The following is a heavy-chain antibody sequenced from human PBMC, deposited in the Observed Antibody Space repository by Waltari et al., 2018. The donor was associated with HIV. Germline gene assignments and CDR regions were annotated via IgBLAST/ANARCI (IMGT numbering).Heavy chain of an antibody. CDR2: INPSGGST. J-gene: IGHJ4*02. Sequence: QVQLVQSGAEVKKPGASVTVSCKASGYTVTSYYMHWVRQAPGQGLEWMGIINPSGGSTSYAQKFQGRVTMTRDTSTSTVYMELSSLRSEDTAVYYCARDRNIRRIIAVAGYWGQGTLVTVSS. D-gene: IGHD6-19*01. CDR3: ARDRNIRRIIAVAGY. CDR1: GYTVTSYY. V-gene: IGHV1-46*01.